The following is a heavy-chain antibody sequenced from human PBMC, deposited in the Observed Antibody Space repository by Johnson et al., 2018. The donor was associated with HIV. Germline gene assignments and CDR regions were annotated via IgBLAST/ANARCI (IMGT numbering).Heavy chain of an antibody. CDR2: ISSSGSTI. V-gene: IGHV3-11*01. CDR1: GFTFSDYY. D-gene: IGHD3-10*01. J-gene: IGHJ3*02. CDR3: ARVSRLGDLERLSDTLDI. Sequence: QVQLVESGGGLVKPGGSLRLSCAASGFTFSDYYMSWIRQAPGKGLEWVSYISSSGSTIYYADSVKGRFTISRDNSKNTLYLQMNSLKPEDTALYYCARVSRLGDLERLSDTLDIWGQGTMVTVSS.